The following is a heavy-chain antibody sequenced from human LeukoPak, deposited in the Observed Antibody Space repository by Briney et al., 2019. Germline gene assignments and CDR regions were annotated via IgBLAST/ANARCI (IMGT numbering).Heavy chain of an antibody. CDR1: GFTFSSYA. Sequence: GGSLRLSCAASGFTFSSYAMSWVRQAPGKGLEWVSAISGSGGSTYYADSVKGRFTISRDNSKNTLYLQMNSLRAEDTAAYYCARALDYGGNARHYYYYYMDVWGKGTTVTVSS. CDR3: ARALDYGGNARHYYYYYMDV. J-gene: IGHJ6*03. CDR2: ISGSGGST. V-gene: IGHV3-23*01. D-gene: IGHD4-23*01.